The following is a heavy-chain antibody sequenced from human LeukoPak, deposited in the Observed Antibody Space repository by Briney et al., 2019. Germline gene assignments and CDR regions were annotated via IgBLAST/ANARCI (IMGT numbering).Heavy chain of an antibody. D-gene: IGHD2-2*02. CDR3: AGGLILVVQGAIDY. Sequence: PGGSLRLSCAASGFTFSSYSMNWVRQAPGKGLEWVSGISASGGSAFYTDSVKGGFIIHRENSANTVYLQMDSLRVDGTAEYFCAGGLILVVQGAIDYLGQGVLVTVSS. CDR1: GFTFSSYS. J-gene: IGHJ4*02. V-gene: IGHV3-23*01. CDR2: ISASGGSA.